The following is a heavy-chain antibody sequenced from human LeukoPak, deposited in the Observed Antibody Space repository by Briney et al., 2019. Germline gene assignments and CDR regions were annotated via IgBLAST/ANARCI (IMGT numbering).Heavy chain of an antibody. CDR2: ISANGGET. V-gene: IGHV3-23*01. Sequence: PGGSLRLSCAASGFTFRIYAMNWVRQAPGKGLEWVSSISANGGETHYADSVKGRFTISRDNSKNTLYLQINNPRVEDTAVYYCAKRYYDFPLDYWSQGTLVTVSS. CDR1: GFTFRIYA. D-gene: IGHD3-3*01. J-gene: IGHJ4*02. CDR3: AKRYYDFPLDY.